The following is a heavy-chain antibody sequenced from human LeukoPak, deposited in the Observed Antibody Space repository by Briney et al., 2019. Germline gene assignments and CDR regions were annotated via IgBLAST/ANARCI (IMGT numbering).Heavy chain of an antibody. CDR1: GVSISSSYSC. V-gene: IGHV4-39*07. CDR2: IDHSGNT. D-gene: IGHD3-22*01. J-gene: IGHJ4*02. Sequence: SETLSLTCTVSGVSISSSYSCWGWIRQPPGKGLEWIGGIDHSGNTHYNPSLKNRVTISVDTSKNEFSLKLSSVTATDTAVYYCARVPHSVEGSMKAVFIHYFDYWGQGSLVTVSS. CDR3: ARVPHSVEGSMKAVFIHYFDY.